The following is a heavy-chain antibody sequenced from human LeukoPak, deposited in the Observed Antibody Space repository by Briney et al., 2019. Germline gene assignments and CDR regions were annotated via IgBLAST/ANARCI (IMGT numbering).Heavy chain of an antibody. CDR1: GFTFSSYW. CDR2: IKQDGSEK. Sequence: PGGSLRLSCAASGFTFSSYWMSWVRQAPGKGLEWVANIKQDGSEKYYVDSVKGRFTISRDNAKNSLYLQMNSLRAEDTAVYYCAREEGIDGSGYYYVLGYWGQGTLVTVSS. D-gene: IGHD3-22*01. J-gene: IGHJ4*02. CDR3: AREEGIDGSGYYYVLGY. V-gene: IGHV3-7*01.